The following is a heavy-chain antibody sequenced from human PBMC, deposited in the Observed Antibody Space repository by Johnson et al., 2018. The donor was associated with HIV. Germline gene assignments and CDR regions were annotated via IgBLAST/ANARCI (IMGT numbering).Heavy chain of an antibody. Sequence: QVLLVESGGGVVQPGRSLRLSCAASGFIFSNYGMHWVRQAPGKGLEWVAVISYDGNNKYYADSVKGRFTISRDNSKNTLYLQMNSLRAEDTAVYYCGRSRVDIVVVAGAFDIWGQGTMVTVSS. J-gene: IGHJ3*02. CDR2: ISYDGNNK. CDR3: GRSRVDIVVVAGAFDI. V-gene: IGHV3-30*03. D-gene: IGHD2-15*01. CDR1: GFIFSNYG.